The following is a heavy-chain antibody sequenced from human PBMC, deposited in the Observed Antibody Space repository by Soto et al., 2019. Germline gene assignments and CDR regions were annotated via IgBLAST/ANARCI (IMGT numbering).Heavy chain of an antibody. D-gene: IGHD1-26*01. CDR2: ISGSGGST. CDR1: GFTFSSYA. V-gene: IGHV3-23*01. J-gene: IGHJ3*02. CDR3: AKDRTTSGWELPFDAFDI. Sequence: SLRLSCAASGFTFSSYAMSWVRQAPGKGLEWVSAISGSGGSTYYADSVKGRFTISRDNSKNTLYLQMNSLRAEDTAVYYCAKDRTTSGWELPFDAFDIWGQGTMVTVSS.